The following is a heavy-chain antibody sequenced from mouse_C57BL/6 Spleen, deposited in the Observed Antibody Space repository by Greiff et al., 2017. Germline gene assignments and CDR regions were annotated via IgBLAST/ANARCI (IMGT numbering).Heavy chain of an antibody. CDR3: ARSYYYGSSSDDFDY. V-gene: IGHV1-20*01. J-gene: IGHJ2*01. CDR2: INPYNGDT. CDR1: GYSFTGYF. Sequence: VQLQQSGPELVKPGDSVKISCKASGYSFTGYFMNWVMQSHGKSLEWIGRINPYNGDTFYNQKFKGKATLTVDKSSSTAHMELRSLTSEDSAVYYCARSYYYGSSSDDFDYWGQGTTLTVSS. D-gene: IGHD1-1*01.